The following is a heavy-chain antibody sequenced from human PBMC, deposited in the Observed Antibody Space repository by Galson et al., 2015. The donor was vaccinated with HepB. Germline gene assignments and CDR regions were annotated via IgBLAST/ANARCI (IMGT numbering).Heavy chain of an antibody. CDR3: AISRVYSSSSDMV. J-gene: IGHJ4*02. Sequence: ISCKGSGYSFTSYWISWVRQMPGKGLEWMGRIDPSDSYTNYSPSFQGHVIISADKSISTAYLQWSSLKASDTAMYYCAISRVYSSSSDMVWGQGTLVTVSS. D-gene: IGHD6-6*01. CDR2: IDPSDSYT. V-gene: IGHV5-10-1*01. CDR1: GYSFTSYW.